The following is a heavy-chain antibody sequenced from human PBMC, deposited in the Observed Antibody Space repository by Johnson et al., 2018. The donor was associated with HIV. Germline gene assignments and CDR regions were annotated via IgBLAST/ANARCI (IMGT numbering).Heavy chain of an antibody. Sequence: QVQLVESGGGWVKPGGSLRLSCAASGFSFSDYYMSWIRQAPGKGLEWVAVISYDGSNKYYADSVKGRFTISRDNSKNTLYLQMNSLRAEDTAVYYCASLGLDLLVKAPLSVVFDAFDIWGQGTMVTVSS. V-gene: IGHV3-30-3*01. J-gene: IGHJ3*02. D-gene: IGHD3-16*01. CDR3: ASLGLDLLVKAPLSVVFDAFDI. CDR1: GFSFSDYY. CDR2: ISYDGSNK.